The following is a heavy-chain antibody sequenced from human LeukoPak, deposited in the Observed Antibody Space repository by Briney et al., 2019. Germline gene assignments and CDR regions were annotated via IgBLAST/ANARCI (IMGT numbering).Heavy chain of an antibody. J-gene: IGHJ6*03. Sequence: SETLSLTCAVSGYSISSGYYWGWSRQPPGKGLEGIGSSYHSGSTYYNQSLKSRVTISVDTSKNQFSLKLSSVTAADTAVYYCARGLTYYDFWSGHHPGSYYMDVWGKGTTVTVSS. D-gene: IGHD3-3*01. CDR1: GYSISSGYY. V-gene: IGHV4-38-2*01. CDR2: SYHSGST. CDR3: ARGLTYYDFWSGHHPGSYYMDV.